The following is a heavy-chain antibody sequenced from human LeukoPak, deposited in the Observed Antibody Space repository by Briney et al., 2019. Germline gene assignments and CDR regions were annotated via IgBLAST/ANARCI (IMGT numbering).Heavy chain of an antibody. CDR3: ARAALTRTLHLGTFHY. J-gene: IGHJ4*02. V-gene: IGHV3-74*01. D-gene: IGHD7-27*01. Sequence: GGSLRLSCAASGFSFSTYWMHWVRQAPGKGLVWVARINTDGSSTNYVDSMKGRFIISRDNARNTLYLQMSSLRAEDAAVYYCARAALTRTLHLGTFHYWGQGTLVTVSS. CDR1: GFSFSTYW. CDR2: INTDGSST.